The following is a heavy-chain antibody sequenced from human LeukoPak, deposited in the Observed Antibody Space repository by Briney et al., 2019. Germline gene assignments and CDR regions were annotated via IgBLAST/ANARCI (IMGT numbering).Heavy chain of an antibody. D-gene: IGHD6-19*01. CDR1: GGSISSYY. V-gene: IGHV4-59*08. J-gene: IGHJ4*02. CDR2: IYYSGST. CDR3: ARRWVSGWYYFDY. Sequence: SETLSLTCTVSGGSISSYYRSWIRQPPGKGLEWIGYIYYSGSTNYNPSLKSRVTISVDTSKNQFSLKLSSVTAADTAVYYCARRWVSGWYYFDYWGQGTLVTVSS.